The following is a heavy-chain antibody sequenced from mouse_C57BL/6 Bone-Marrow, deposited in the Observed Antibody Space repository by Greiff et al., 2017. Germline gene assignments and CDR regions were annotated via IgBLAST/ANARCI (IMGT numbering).Heavy chain of an antibody. CDR2: IHPNSGST. CDR1: GYTFTSYW. J-gene: IGHJ3*01. CDR3: ARSLWVTTTFAY. D-gene: IGHD2-1*01. Sequence: QVQLQQPGAELVKPGASVKLSCKASGYTFTSYWMHWVKQRPGQGLEWIGMIHPNSGSTNYNEKFKSKDTLTVDKSSSTAYMQLSSLTSEDSAVYYCARSLWVTTTFAYWGQGTLVTVSA. V-gene: IGHV1-64*01.